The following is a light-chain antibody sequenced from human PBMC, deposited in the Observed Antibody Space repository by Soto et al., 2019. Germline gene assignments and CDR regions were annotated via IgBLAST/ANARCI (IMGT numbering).Light chain of an antibody. Sequence: DIQLTQSPSFLSASVGDRVTITCRASQGISSYLAWYQQKPGKAPKLLIYAASTLQSGVPSRFSGSGSGTEFTLTISSLQPEDFATYYCQQFGAFGQGTKLEIK. V-gene: IGKV1-9*01. CDR2: AAS. J-gene: IGKJ2*01. CDR1: QGISSY. CDR3: QQFGA.